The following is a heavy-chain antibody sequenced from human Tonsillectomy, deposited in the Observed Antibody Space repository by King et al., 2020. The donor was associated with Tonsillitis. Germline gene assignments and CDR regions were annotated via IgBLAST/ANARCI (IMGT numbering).Heavy chain of an antibody. CDR3: AKYPWEQQVPVSCFDP. CDR1: GFTFSSYA. CDR2: ISGGGDET. V-gene: IGHV3-23*04. Sequence: VQLVESGGGLVQPGGSLRLSCTASGFTFSSYAMSWVRQAPGKGLEWVSSISGGGDETHYADSGKGRFIISRDNSKNTLYLQMSSLSAGDTAVYYCAKYPWEQQVPVSCFDPWGQGTLVTVSS. J-gene: IGHJ5*02. D-gene: IGHD6-13*01.